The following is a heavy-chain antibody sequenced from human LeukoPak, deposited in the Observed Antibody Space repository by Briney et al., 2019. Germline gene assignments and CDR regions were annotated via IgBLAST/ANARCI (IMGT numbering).Heavy chain of an antibody. CDR2: IYPGDSDT. J-gene: IGHJ3*02. CDR3: AKGVVVAHDAFDI. V-gene: IGHV5-51*01. D-gene: IGHD3-22*01. Sequence: GESLKISCKGSGYSFTSYWIGWMRQMPGKGLEWMGIIYPGDSDTRYSPSFQGQVTISADKSISTAYLQWSSLKASDTAMYYCAKGVVVAHDAFDIWGQGTMVTVSS. CDR1: GYSFTSYW.